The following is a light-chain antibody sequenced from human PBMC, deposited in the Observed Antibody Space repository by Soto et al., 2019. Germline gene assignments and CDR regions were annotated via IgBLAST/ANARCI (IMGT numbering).Light chain of an antibody. CDR1: SSNIGAGYD. CDR3: QSYDSSLSGVV. CDR2: GNS. Sequence: QSVLTQPPSVSGAPGQRVTISCTGSSSNIGAGYDVHWYQQLPGTAPKLLIYGNSNRPSGVPDRFSGSKSVTSASLAITGLQAEDAADYYCQSYDSSLSGVVFCGGTKLTVL. V-gene: IGLV1-40*01. J-gene: IGLJ2*01.